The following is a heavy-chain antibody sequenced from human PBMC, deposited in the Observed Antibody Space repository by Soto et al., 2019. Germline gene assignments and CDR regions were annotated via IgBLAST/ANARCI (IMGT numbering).Heavy chain of an antibody. J-gene: IGHJ5*01. CDR3: ARGSACPNNWFDS. CDR1: GGSVSSGFYY. V-gene: IGHV4-61*03. D-gene: IGHD6-19*01. Sequence: QVHLQESGPGLVKPSEALSLTCTVSGGSVSSGFYYWSWIRQAPGKGLEWIGYMAYSGDANYHPSLQSRLSISVDTAKNHFSLRLASVTAADTAVYFCARGSACPNNWFDSWGPGTLVIVSS. CDR2: MAYSGDA.